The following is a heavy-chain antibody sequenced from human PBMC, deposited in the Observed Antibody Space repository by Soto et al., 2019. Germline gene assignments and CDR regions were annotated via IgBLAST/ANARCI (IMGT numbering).Heavy chain of an antibody. CDR3: ARHLPYCGGDCYYLDY. D-gene: IGHD2-21*02. J-gene: IGHJ4*02. Sequence: SDTLSLTCAVSGGSISSYYWSWIRQPPGKGLEWIGYIYYSASTNYSPSLKSRVTISVDTSKDQFSLNLSSVTAADTAVYYCARHLPYCGGDCYYLDYWGQGTLVTV. CDR2: IYYSAST. CDR1: GGSISSYY. V-gene: IGHV4-59*08.